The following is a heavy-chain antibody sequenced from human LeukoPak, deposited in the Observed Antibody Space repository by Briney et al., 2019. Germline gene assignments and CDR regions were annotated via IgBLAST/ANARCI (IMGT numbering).Heavy chain of an antibody. V-gene: IGHV3-7*01. CDR1: GFTFSSYW. CDR3: ARLYDECTRSTCLWYFDY. Sequence: GGSLRLSCAASGFTFSSYWMSWVRQAPGKGLEWVANIKQDGSEKYYVDSVKGRFTISRDNAKNSLYLQMNSLRAEDTAVYYCARLYDECTRSTCLWYFDYWGQGTLVTVPS. J-gene: IGHJ4*02. CDR2: IKQDGSEK. D-gene: IGHD2/OR15-2a*01.